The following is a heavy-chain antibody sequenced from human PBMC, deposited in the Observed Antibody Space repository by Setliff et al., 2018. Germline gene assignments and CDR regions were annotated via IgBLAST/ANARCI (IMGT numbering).Heavy chain of an antibody. Sequence: TLSLTCTVSGGSFNTYYWSWIRQTPGKGLEWIGFVYYSGTATYNPSLKSRVTVTVDPSKNQFSLRLNSVTAADTAVYYCARGGTFRYFDFWGQGTLVTVSS. J-gene: IGHJ4*02. CDR1: GGSFNTYY. V-gene: IGHV4-59*13. CDR3: ARGGTFRYFDF. CDR2: VYYSGTA. D-gene: IGHD5-12*01.